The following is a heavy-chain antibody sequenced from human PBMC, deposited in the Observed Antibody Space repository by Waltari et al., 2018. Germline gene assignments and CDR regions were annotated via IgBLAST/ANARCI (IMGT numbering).Heavy chain of an antibody. Sequence: QVQLVQSGAEVKKPGSSVKVSCKASGGTFSSYAISWVRQAPGQGLEGMGGIIPIFGTASYSQKFQGRVTITADESTSTAYMELSSLRSEDTAVYYCASNTGTVTRGYYYGMDVWGQGTTVTVSS. CDR2: IIPIFGTA. V-gene: IGHV1-69*13. CDR1: GGTFSSYA. CDR3: ASNTGTVTRGYYYGMDV. J-gene: IGHJ6*02. D-gene: IGHD4-17*01.